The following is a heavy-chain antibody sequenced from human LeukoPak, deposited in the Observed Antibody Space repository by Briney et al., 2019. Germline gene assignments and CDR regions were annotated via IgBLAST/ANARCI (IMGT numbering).Heavy chain of an antibody. V-gene: IGHV4-39*07. CDR3: ARVLSWFDP. CDR1: GGSISSSSYY. CDR2: IYYSGST. Sequence: SETLSLTCTVSGGSISSSSYYWGWIRQPPGKGLGWIGSIYYSGSTYYNPSLKSRVTISVDTSKNQFSLKLSSVTAADTAVYYCARVLSWFDPWGQGTLVTVSS. D-gene: IGHD2-15*01. J-gene: IGHJ5*02.